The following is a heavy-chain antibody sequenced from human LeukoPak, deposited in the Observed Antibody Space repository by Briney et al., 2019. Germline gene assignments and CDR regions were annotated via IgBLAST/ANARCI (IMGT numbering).Heavy chain of an antibody. CDR2: IYPGDSDT. CDR3: ARLIGADIVVVPAATWFDP. J-gene: IGHJ5*02. CDR1: GYSFTSYW. D-gene: IGHD2-2*01. Sequence: GESLKISCKGSGYSFTSYWIGWVRQMPGKGLEWMGIIYPGDSDTRYSPSFQGQVTISADKSISTAYLQWGSLKASDTAMYYCARLIGADIVVVPAATWFDPWGQGTLVTVSS. V-gene: IGHV5-51*01.